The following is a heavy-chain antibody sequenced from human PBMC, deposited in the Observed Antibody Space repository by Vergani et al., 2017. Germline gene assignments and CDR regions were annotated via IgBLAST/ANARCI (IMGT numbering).Heavy chain of an antibody. CDR2: ISYDGSDK. J-gene: IGHJ4*02. Sequence: QVQLVESGGGVVQPGRSLRLSCAASGFIFSSYGMHWVRQAPGKGLGWVAVISYDGSDKDYADSVKGRFTISRDNAKNSLYLQMNSLRAEDTAVYYCAGGCSSTSCYRPFDYWGQGTLVTVSS. V-gene: IGHV3-30*03. CDR3: AGGCSSTSCYRPFDY. D-gene: IGHD2-2*01. CDR1: GFIFSSYG.